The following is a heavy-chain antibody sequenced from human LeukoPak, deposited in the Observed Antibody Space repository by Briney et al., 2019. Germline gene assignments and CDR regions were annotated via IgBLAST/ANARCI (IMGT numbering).Heavy chain of an antibody. CDR2: ISSSSSSI. CDR3: ARQKAVAGTGFVY. D-gene: IGHD6-13*01. Sequence: GGSLRLSCAASGFTFSSYTMNWVRQAPGKGLEWVSSISSSSSSIYYADSVKGRFTISRDNAKNSLYLQMNSLRAEDTAVYYCARQKAVAGTGFVYWGQGTLVTVPS. V-gene: IGHV3-21*01. CDR1: GFTFSSYT. J-gene: IGHJ4*02.